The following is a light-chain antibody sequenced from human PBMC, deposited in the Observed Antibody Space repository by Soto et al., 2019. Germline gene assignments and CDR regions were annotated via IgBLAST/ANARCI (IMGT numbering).Light chain of an antibody. V-gene: IGKV2-28*01. J-gene: IGKJ5*01. Sequence: VMTQSPLSLPVTLGQPASISCRSSQSLLHSNGYNYLDWYLQKPGQSPQLLIYLGSNRASGVPDRFSGSGSGTDFTLKISRVEAEDVGVYYCMQALQTPPTFGQGTRLEIK. CDR2: LGS. CDR3: MQALQTPPT. CDR1: QSLLHSNGYNY.